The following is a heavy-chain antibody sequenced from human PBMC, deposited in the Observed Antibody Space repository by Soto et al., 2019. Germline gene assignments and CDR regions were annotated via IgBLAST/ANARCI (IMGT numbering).Heavy chain of an antibody. CDR1: VLSFNSYI. Sequence: GSLRLSPGVAVLSFNSYIVPLVRQAGGRGLEWVSSISSSGSYIHYADSVKGRFTISRDNAKNPLFLQTESIRAEDTAVYYCAREVETSIDGLNYFDPWGQGTLVTGSS. J-gene: IGHJ5*02. D-gene: IGHD2-21*02. CDR2: ISSSGSYI. V-gene: IGHV3-21*01. CDR3: AREVETSIDGLNYFDP.